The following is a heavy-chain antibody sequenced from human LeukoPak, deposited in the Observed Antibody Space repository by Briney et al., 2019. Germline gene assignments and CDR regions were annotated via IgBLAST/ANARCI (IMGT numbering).Heavy chain of an antibody. D-gene: IGHD5-18*01. Sequence: PGGSLRLSCAASGFTFSSYAMSWVRRAPGKGLEWVSAISGSGGSTYYADSVKGRFTISRDNSKNTLYLQMNSLRAEDTAVYYCAKTNSYGYSVDYWGQGTLVTVSS. J-gene: IGHJ4*02. CDR3: AKTNSYGYSVDY. CDR2: ISGSGGST. V-gene: IGHV3-23*01. CDR1: GFTFSSYA.